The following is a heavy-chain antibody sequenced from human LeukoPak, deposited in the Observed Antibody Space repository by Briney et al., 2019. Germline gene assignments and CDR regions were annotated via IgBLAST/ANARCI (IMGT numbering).Heavy chain of an antibody. V-gene: IGHV3-7*01. CDR1: GFTFSYHW. CDR3: AKDSYSKGDF. Sequence: GGSLRLSCVASGFTFSYHWMTWVRQAPGKGLEWVANIKNDGAVKNYVDSVKGRFTISRDNAKNSLYLQMNSLRAEDTAVYYCAKDSYSKGDFWGQGVLVTVSS. CDR2: IKNDGAVK. J-gene: IGHJ4*02. D-gene: IGHD6-13*01.